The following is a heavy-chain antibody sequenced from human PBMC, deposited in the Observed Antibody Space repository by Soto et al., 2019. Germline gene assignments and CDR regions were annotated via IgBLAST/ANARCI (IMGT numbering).Heavy chain of an antibody. CDR2: IIPIFGTA. Sequence: QVQLVQSGAEVKKPGSSVKVSCKASGGTFSSYAISWVRQAPGQGLEWMGGIIPIFGTANYAQKFQGRVTITADESTSTAYMELSSLRSEDTAVYYCAKDHYYDSSGYYYDAYYYYGMDVWGQGTTVTVSS. CDR3: AKDHYYDSSGYYYDAYYYYGMDV. CDR1: GGTFSSYA. V-gene: IGHV1-69*01. J-gene: IGHJ6*02. D-gene: IGHD3-22*01.